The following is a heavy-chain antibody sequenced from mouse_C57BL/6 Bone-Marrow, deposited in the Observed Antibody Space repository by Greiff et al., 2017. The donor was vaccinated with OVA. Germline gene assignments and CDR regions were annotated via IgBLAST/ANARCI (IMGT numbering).Heavy chain of an antibody. V-gene: IGHV1-74*01. Sequence: VQLQQPGAELVKPGASVKVSCKASGYTFTSYWMHWVKQRPGQGLEWIGRIHPSDSDTNYNQKFKGKATLTVDKSSSTAYMQLSGLTSEDSAGYDCAIVESTKDWYFDVWGTGTTVTVS. J-gene: IGHJ1*03. CDR3: AIVESTKDWYFDV. D-gene: IGHD2-1*01. CDR1: GYTFTSYW. CDR2: IHPSDSDT.